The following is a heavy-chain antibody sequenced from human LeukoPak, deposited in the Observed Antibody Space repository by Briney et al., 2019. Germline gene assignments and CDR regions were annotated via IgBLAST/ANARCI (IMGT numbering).Heavy chain of an antibody. CDR1: GFTFSNYG. D-gene: IGHD3-10*02. CDR2: INQDESAK. V-gene: IGHV3-7*01. CDR3: AELGITMIGGV. Sequence: GGSLRLSCAASGFTFSNYGIFWVRQPPGKGLEWVASINQDESAKFYVDSVKGRFTISRDNAKNSLYLHMNSLRAEDTAVYYCAELGITMIGGVWGKGTTVTISS. J-gene: IGHJ6*04.